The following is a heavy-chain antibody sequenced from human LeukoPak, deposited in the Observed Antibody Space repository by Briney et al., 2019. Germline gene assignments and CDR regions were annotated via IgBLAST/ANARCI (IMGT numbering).Heavy chain of an antibody. CDR3: ARDGWPGSSYYRPFDY. Sequence: GGSLRLSCAASGFTFGSCWMNWVRQTPGKGLEWVANINQDGSQKFYVDSVKGRFTISRDDAKNSLYLQMNSLRADDTAVYYCARDGWPGSSYYRPFDYWGQGTLVTVSS. D-gene: IGHD6-13*01. CDR1: GFTFGSCW. V-gene: IGHV3-7*01. J-gene: IGHJ4*02. CDR2: INQDGSQK.